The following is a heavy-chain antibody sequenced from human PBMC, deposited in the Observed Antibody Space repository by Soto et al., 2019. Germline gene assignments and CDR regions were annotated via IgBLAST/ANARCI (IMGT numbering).Heavy chain of an antibody. Sequence: VQLVQSGAEGKKPGSSVKVSCKASGGTFRSYSLTWVRQARGQGLEWMGGFVPKFGSINYAQKFQARMTITADESTSTADMELSSLRSEDTAVYYCVTGDNYYFDYWGQGTLVTVSS. V-gene: IGHV1-69*01. CDR3: VTGDNYYFDY. CDR1: GGTFRSYS. CDR2: FVPKFGSI. J-gene: IGHJ4*02. D-gene: IGHD1-20*01.